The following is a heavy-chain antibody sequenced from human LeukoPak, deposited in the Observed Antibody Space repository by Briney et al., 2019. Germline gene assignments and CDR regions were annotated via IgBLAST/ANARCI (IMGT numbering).Heavy chain of an antibody. CDR3: ARGSTYSPNWFDP. CDR2: IDGTISLI. CDR1: GFTINNYN. J-gene: IGHJ5*02. D-gene: IGHD4-11*01. V-gene: IGHV3-48*01. Sequence: GGSLRLSCAASGFTINNYNMNWVRQPPGKGLEWVSYIDGTISLIYYADSVKGRFTISRDNAKNSLYLQMNSLRAEDTAVYYCARGSTYSPNWFDPWGQGTLVTVSS.